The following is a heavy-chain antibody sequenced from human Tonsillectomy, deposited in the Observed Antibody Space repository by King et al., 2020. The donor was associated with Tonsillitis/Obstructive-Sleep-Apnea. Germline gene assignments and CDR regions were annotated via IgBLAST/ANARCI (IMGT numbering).Heavy chain of an antibody. CDR2: FYYSGST. J-gene: IGHJ3*02. CDR3: ARQEPGMDAFDI. D-gene: IGHD1-14*01. CDR1: GGSISSYY. V-gene: IGHV4-59*01. Sequence: QLQESGPGLVKPSETLSLTCTVSGGSISSYYWSWIRQPPGKGLECIGYFYYSGSTNYNPSLKSRVTISADTSKNKFSLKLSSVTAADTAVYYFARQEPGMDAFDIWGQGTMVSVSS.